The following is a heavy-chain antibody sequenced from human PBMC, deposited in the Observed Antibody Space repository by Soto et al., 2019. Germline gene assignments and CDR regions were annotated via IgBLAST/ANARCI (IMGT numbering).Heavy chain of an antibody. J-gene: IGHJ4*01. D-gene: IGHD3-9*01. CDR1: GGSISSSSYY. V-gene: IGHV4-39*01. Sequence: PSETLSLTCTVSGGSISSSSYYWGWIRQPPGKGLEWIGSIYYSGSTYYNPSLKSRVTISVDTSKNQFSLKLSSVTAADTAVYSCSREKNYYISTGGGFDYLGHGTLITVSS. CDR2: IYYSGST. CDR3: SREKNYYISTGGGFDY.